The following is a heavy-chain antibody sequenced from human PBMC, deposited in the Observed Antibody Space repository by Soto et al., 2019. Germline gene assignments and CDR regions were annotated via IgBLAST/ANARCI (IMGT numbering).Heavy chain of an antibody. CDR2: ISGNSGST. CDR1: GFTFSSYA. V-gene: IGHV3-23*01. D-gene: IGHD2-15*01. Sequence: EVQLLESGGGLVQPGESLRLSCAASGFTFSSYAMSWVRQAPGKGLEWVSAISGNSGSTYYADSVKGRFTISRDNSRNTRYLHMNILRAEDTAVYYCANRPAVSSCWYFDLWGRGTLVTVSS. CDR3: ANRPAVSSCWYFDL. J-gene: IGHJ2*01.